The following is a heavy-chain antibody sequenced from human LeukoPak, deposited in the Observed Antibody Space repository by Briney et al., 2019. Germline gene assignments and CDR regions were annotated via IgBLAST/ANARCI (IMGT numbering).Heavy chain of an antibody. V-gene: IGHV3-66*01. Sequence: GGSLRLSCAASGFTVSSNYMSWVRQAPGKGLEWVSVIYSGGSTYYADSVKGRFTISRDNSKNTLYLQMNSLRAEDTAVYYCAKDRLKADYYMDVWGKGTTVTVSS. CDR3: AKDRLKADYYMDV. CDR2: IYSGGST. CDR1: GFTVSSNY. J-gene: IGHJ6*03. D-gene: IGHD2-21*01.